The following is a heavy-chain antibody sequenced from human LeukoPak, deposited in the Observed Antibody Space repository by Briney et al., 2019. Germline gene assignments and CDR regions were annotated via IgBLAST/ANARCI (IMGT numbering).Heavy chain of an antibody. D-gene: IGHD6-13*01. V-gene: IGHV1-46*01. Sequence: ASVKVSCKASGYTFTSYYMHWVRQAPGQGLEWMGIINPSGGSTSYAQKFQGRVTMTRDTSTSTVYMELSSLRSEDTAVYYCARDYTTAGGPLRDIDAFDIWGQGTMVTVSS. CDR3: ARDYTTAGGPLRDIDAFDI. J-gene: IGHJ3*02. CDR1: GYTFTSYY. CDR2: INPSGGST.